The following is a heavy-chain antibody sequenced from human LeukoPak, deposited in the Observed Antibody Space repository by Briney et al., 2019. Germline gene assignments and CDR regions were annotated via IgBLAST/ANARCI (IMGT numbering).Heavy chain of an antibody. CDR3: ARDPTTVVTTPYYFDD. CDR1: GGSFIGYH. V-gene: IGHV4-34*01. CDR2: INHSGST. J-gene: IGHJ4*02. D-gene: IGHD4-23*01. Sequence: PSETLSLTCAVSGGSFIGYHWNWIRQPPGKGLEWIGEINHSGSTNYNPSLKSRVTISLDTSKNQFSLKLRSVTAADTAVYYCARDPTTVVTTPYYFDDWGQGTLVTVSS.